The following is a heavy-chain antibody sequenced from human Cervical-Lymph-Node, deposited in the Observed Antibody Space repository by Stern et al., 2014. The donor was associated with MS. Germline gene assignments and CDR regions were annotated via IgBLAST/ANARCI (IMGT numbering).Heavy chain of an antibody. Sequence: EVQLEESGGGLVQPGGSLRLSCAASGFTFSGYWMHWVRQAPGKGLVWVSRINNDGTSTNYADSVKGRFTVSRDNAKNTLYLQLNSLRAEDTAVYYCARDPYGDYSSFWGQGTLVTVSS. D-gene: IGHD4-17*01. V-gene: IGHV3-74*01. CDR3: ARDPYGDYSSF. J-gene: IGHJ4*02. CDR2: INNDGTST. CDR1: GFTFSGYW.